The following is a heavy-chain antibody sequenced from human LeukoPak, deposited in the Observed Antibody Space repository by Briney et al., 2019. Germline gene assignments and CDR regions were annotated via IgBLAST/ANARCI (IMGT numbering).Heavy chain of an antibody. V-gene: IGHV3-23*01. CDR1: GFTFKTYA. CDR3: TKDAQGLVRGGIYFDF. Sequence: GGSLRLSCAASGFTFKTYAMSWVRQVPGKGPEWVSSMSGSGSSTDYADSVKGRFTISRDNSKNTLYLQMNSLRAEDTALYYCTKDAQGLVRGGIYFDFWGQGSLVTVSS. J-gene: IGHJ4*02. D-gene: IGHD6-19*01. CDR2: MSGSGSST.